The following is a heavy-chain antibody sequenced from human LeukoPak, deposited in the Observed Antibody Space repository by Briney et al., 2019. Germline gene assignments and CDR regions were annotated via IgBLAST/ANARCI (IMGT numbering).Heavy chain of an antibody. CDR3: ARTSVYSSGWYAFDY. D-gene: IGHD6-19*01. V-gene: IGHV3-30-3*01. J-gene: IGHJ4*02. CDR2: ISYDGSNK. CDR1: GFTFSSYA. Sequence: GGSLRLFCAASGFTFSSYAMHWVRQAPGKGLEWVAVISYDGSNKYYADSVKGRFTISRDNSKNTLYLQMNSLRAEDTAVYYCARTSVYSSGWYAFDYWGQGTLVTVSS.